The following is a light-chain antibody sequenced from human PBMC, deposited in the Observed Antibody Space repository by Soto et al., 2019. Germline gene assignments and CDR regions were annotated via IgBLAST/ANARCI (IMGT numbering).Light chain of an antibody. V-gene: IGLV2-8*01. Sequence: QPVLTQPPSASGSPGQSVTISCTATSGDVGGYNYVSWYQQHPGKAPKLMIYEVSKRPSGVPDRFSGSKSGNTASLTVSGLQAEDEADYYCSSYAGSNNYVFGTGTKVTVL. CDR3: SSYAGSNNYV. CDR2: EVS. CDR1: SGDVGGYNY. J-gene: IGLJ1*01.